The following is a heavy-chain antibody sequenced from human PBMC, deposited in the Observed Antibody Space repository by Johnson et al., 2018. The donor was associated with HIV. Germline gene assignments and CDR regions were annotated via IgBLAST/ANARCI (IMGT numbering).Heavy chain of an antibody. J-gene: IGHJ3*02. CDR3: ARDPGNYGGAFDI. CDR1: GFTFSDYY. Sequence: VQLVESGGGVVQPGRSVRLSCAASGFTFSDYYMSWIRQAPGKGLEWVSYISSSRSNIYYADSVKGRFTISRDNAKNSLYLQMNSLKAEDTAVYYCARDPGNYGGAFDIWGHGTMVTVSS. V-gene: IGHV3-11*04. D-gene: IGHD4-11*01. CDR2: ISSSRSNI.